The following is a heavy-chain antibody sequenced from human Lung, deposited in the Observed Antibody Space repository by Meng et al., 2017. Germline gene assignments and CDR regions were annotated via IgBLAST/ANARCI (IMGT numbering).Heavy chain of an antibody. CDR2: INHSGST. D-gene: IGHD4-11*01. CDR1: GGLFSDYY. CDR3: ARGPTTMAHDFDY. V-gene: IGHV4-34*01. J-gene: IGHJ4*02. Sequence: QGRLQHWVAGLLKPSETLSLTCVVSGGLFSDYYWSWIRQPPGKGLEWIGEINHSGSTNYNPSLESRATISVDTSQNNLSLKLSSVTAADSAVYYCARGPTTMAHDFDYWGQGTLVTVSS.